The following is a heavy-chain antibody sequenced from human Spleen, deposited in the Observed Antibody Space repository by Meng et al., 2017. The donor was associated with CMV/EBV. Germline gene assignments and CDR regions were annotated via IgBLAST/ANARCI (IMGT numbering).Heavy chain of an antibody. CDR1: GGSISSGDYY. D-gene: IGHD4-17*01. CDR2: IYYSGST. J-gene: IGHJ4*02. Sequence: SETLSLTCTVSGGSISSGDYYWSWIRQPPGKGLEWIGSIYYSGSTYYNPSLKSRVTISVDTSKNQFSLKLSSVTAADTAVYYCAREETVTNSGDYWGQGTLVTVSS. CDR3: AREETVTNSGDY. V-gene: IGHV4-39*02.